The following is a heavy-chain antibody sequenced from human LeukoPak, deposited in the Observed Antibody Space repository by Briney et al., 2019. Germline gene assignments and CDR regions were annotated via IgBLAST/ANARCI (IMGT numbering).Heavy chain of an antibody. CDR1: GGSISTYH. D-gene: IGHD6-13*01. CDR2: IYYSGST. J-gene: IGHJ6*02. Sequence: KPSETLSLTCTVSGGSISTYHWSWIRQPPGKGLEWIGNIYYSGSTNYNPSLKSRVTISVDTSKNQFSLKLSSVTAADTAVYYCARSVSWYAFMDVWGQGTTVTVSS. CDR3: ARSVSWYAFMDV. V-gene: IGHV4-59*01.